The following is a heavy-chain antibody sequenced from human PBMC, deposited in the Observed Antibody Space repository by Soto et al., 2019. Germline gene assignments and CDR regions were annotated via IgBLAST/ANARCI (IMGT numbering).Heavy chain of an antibody. CDR1: GGSFSGTYA. CDR2: FIPLFGTS. J-gene: IGHJ3*01. CDR3: ARDDALGWYDAFES. Sequence: QVQLVQSGAEMKKSGSSVKVSCQVSGGSFSGTYAVSWVRQAPGQGLEWMGGFIPLFGTSRYAQKFQGRVTITADESTSTAYMELSSLRSEDTAVYYCARDDALGWYDAFESWGQGTRVTVSS. D-gene: IGHD2-15*01. V-gene: IGHV1-69*12.